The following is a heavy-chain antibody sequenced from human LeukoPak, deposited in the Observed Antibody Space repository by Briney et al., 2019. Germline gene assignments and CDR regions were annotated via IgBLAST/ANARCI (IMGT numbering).Heavy chain of an antibody. J-gene: IGHJ6*03. CDR3: ARGPLPTTVVPGRPYHYYYYLDV. CDR2: IHYRGST. Sequence: SETLSLTCTVSGGSINNYYWRWIRQPPGEGLEWIVYIHYRGSTNQNPSLKRGATIPLDPSNNQFFLKLSSVTAADTAVYYCARGPLPTTVVPGRPYHYYYYLDVWGKGTTVTVSS. V-gene: IGHV4-59*08. CDR1: GGSINNYY. D-gene: IGHD4-11*01.